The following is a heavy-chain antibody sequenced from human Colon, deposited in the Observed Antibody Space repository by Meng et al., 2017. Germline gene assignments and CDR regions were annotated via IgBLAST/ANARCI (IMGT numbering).Heavy chain of an antibody. J-gene: IGHJ4*02. Sequence: QVQLVQSGSELKKPGASVKVTCKTSGYLFSYYAMNWVRQAPGHGLEWMGWSNTKTGNPTYAQAFTGRFVFSLDTSVSTAYLQINDLKADDTAVYYCAREGSDSWIDYWGQGTLVTVSS. CDR1: GYLFSYYA. CDR2: SNTKTGNP. V-gene: IGHV7-4-1*02. D-gene: IGHD6-13*01. CDR3: AREGSDSWIDY.